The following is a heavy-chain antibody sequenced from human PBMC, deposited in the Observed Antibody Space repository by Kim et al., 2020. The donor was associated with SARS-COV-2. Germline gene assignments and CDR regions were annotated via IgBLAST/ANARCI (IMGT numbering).Heavy chain of an antibody. CDR2: IYYSGST. CDR1: GGSISSSSYY. D-gene: IGHD3-10*01. V-gene: IGHV4-39*01. J-gene: IGHJ4*02. CDR3: ASSTGYYGSGSDYRKDLTDS. Sequence: SETLSLTCTVSGGSISSSSYYWGWIRQPPGKGLEWIGSIYYSGSTYYNPSIKRRVTISVDTSKNQFSLKLSSVTAADTAVYYCASSTGYYGSGSDYRKDLTDSWGQGTLVTVSS.